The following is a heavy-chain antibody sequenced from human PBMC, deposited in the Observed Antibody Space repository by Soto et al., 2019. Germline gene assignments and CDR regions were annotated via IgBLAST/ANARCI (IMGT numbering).Heavy chain of an antibody. J-gene: IGHJ4*02. Sequence: LPRTYTVSGSTIDSYYWSWIRQPPGKGLKWIGYIYYSGSTNYNPSLKSRVTISVDTSKNQFSLKLSSVTAADTAVYYCARSSYDSSGYLFDYWGQGPLVIVS. CDR3: ARSSYDSSGYLFDY. D-gene: IGHD3-22*01. CDR2: IYYSGST. V-gene: IGHV4-59*08. CDR1: GSTIDSYY.